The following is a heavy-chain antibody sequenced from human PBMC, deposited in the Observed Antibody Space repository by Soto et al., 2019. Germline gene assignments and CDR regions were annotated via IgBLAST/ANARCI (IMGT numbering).Heavy chain of an antibody. Sequence: ASVKVSCKASGYTFTSYGISWVRQAPGQGLEWMGRISANNGNTNYAQKLQGRVTMTRDTSTSTVYMELSSLRSDDTAVYYCARTPLITARRYFDYWGQGTLVTVSS. V-gene: IGHV1-18*01. CDR1: GYTFTSYG. CDR3: ARTPLITARRYFDY. J-gene: IGHJ4*02. CDR2: ISANNGNT. D-gene: IGHD6-6*01.